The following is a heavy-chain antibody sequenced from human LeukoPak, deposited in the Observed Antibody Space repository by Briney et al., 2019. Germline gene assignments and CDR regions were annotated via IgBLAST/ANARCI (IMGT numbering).Heavy chain of an antibody. CDR3: AKTQWKVGATDYFDY. J-gene: IGHJ4*02. CDR1: GFAFNNYA. V-gene: IGHV3-23*01. Sequence: PGGSLGLSCAASGFAFNNYAMTWVRQAPGKGLEWVSNINDNGGQRHYADSVKGRFTISRDNSKNTLFLQMDSLRAEDTAVYYCAKTQWKVGATDYFDYWGQGILVTVSS. CDR2: INDNGGQR. D-gene: IGHD1-26*01.